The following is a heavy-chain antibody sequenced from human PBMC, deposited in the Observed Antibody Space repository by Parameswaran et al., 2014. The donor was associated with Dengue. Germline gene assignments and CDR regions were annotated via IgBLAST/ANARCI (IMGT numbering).Heavy chain of an antibody. V-gene: IGHV1-69*01. D-gene: IGHD2-8*01. J-gene: IGHJ6*03. Sequence: WVRQAPGQGLEWMGGIIPIFGTANYAQKFQGRVTITADESTSTAYMALSSLRSEDTAVYYCARVLRVLDHYYYYYMDVWGKGTTVTVSS. CDR2: IIPIFGTA. CDR3: ARVLRVLDHYYYYYMDV.